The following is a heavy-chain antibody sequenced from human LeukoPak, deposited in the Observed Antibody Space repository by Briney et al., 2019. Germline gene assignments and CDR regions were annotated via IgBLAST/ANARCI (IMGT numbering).Heavy chain of an antibody. V-gene: IGHV1-18*01. CDR1: GYTFTSYG. CDR2: ISAYNGDT. CDR3: ARDLDSYGYFDY. D-gene: IGHD5-18*01. Sequence: ASVKVSCKASGYTFTSYGISWVRQAPGQGLEWMGWISAYNGDTNYAQKLQGRVTMTTDTSTSTAYMELRSLRSDDTAVYYCARDLDSYGYFDYWGQGTLVTVSS. J-gene: IGHJ4*02.